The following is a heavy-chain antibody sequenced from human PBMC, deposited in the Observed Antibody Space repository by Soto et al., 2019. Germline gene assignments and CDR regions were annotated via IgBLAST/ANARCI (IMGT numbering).Heavy chain of an antibody. CDR3: AIFFRATILRALLSL. CDR1: GGTFSSYA. J-gene: IGHJ1*01. D-gene: IGHD2-15*01. CDR2: IIPIFGTA. Sequence: SVKVSCKASGGTFSSYAISWVRQAPGQGLEWMGGIIPIFGTANYAQKFQGRVTITADESTSTAYMELSSLRFEDTAVYYCAIFFRATILRALLSLCGQGSLVPGSS. V-gene: IGHV1-69*13.